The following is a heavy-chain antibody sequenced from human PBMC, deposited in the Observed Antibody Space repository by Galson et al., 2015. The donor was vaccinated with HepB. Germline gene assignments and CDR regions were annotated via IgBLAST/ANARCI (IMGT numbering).Heavy chain of an antibody. CDR1: GYTFTDYY. V-gene: IGHV1-2*02. Sequence: SAKVSCQASGYTFTDYYIHCVRQAPGQGLEWMGWLNPNNGGTKYAQKVQGRVTMTRDTSISTAHLELSWLKSVDTAVYYCARGHYYYGLDVWGQGTTVTVSS. CDR3: ARGHYYYGLDV. J-gene: IGHJ6*02. CDR2: LNPNNGGT.